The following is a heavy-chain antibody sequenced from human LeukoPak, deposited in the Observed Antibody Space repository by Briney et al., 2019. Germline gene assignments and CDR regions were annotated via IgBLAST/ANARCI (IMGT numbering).Heavy chain of an antibody. Sequence: PGGSLRLSCAASGFTFDDYAMHWVREAPGKGLEWVSGISWNSGSIGYADSVKGRFTISGDNAKNSLYLQMNSLRAEDMAFYYCAKGYYDSSGYYFFDHWGQGTLVTVSS. V-gene: IGHV3-9*03. CDR1: GFTFDDYA. D-gene: IGHD3-22*01. CDR2: ISWNSGSI. J-gene: IGHJ4*02. CDR3: AKGYYDSSGYYFFDH.